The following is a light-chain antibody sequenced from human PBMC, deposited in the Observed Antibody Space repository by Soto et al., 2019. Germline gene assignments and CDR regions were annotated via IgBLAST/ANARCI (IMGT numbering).Light chain of an antibody. CDR2: WAT. CDR1: QTVLYISNNKNY. CDR3: QHYYTTPGT. J-gene: IGKJ1*01. V-gene: IGKV4-1*01. Sequence: DIVMTQSPDSLAGSLGERATINCKSSQTVLYISNNKNYLAWYQQKSGQPPKLLINWATTRESGVPDRFSGSGSGTDFTLTISSLQAEDVAVYYCQHYYTTPGTCGQGTKVEIK.